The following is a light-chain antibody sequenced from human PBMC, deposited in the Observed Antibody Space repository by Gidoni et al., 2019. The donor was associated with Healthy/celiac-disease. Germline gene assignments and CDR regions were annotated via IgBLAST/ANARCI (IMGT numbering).Light chain of an antibody. V-gene: IGKV3-15*01. CDR1: QSITTK. CDR3: QQYVNWPPWT. J-gene: IGKJ1*01. CDR2: GAS. Sequence: EIVMTQSPATLSVSPGEGATLFCRASQSITTKLAWYQQKPGQAPRLLIYGASTRATDIPARFSGSGSGTEFTLTISSLQSEDFAIYYCQQYVNWPPWTFGQGTKVEIK.